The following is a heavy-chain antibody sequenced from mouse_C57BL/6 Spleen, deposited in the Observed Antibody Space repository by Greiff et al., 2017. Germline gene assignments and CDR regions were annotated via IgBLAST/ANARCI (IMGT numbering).Heavy chain of an antibody. J-gene: IGHJ2*01. D-gene: IGHD3-2*02. CDR3: AREGTAQAYYFDY. CDR2: IDPSDSDT. Sequence: QVQLQQPGAELVRPGSSVKLSCKASGYTFTSYWMHWVKQRPIQGLEWIGNIDPSDSDTHYNQKFKDKATLTVDKSSSTAYMQLSSLTSEDSAVYYCAREGTAQAYYFDYWGQGTTLTVSS. CDR1: GYTFTSYW. V-gene: IGHV1-52*01.